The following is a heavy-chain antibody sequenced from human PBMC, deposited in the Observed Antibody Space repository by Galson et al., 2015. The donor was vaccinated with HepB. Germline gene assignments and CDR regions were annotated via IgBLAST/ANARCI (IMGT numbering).Heavy chain of an antibody. Sequence: SLRLSCAASGFTFSGSAMHWVRQASGKGLEWVGRIRSKANSYATAYAASVKGRFTISRDDSKNTAYLQMNSLKTEDTAVYYCTRLFWTAAMDVWGKGTTVTVSS. CDR3: TRLFWTAAMDV. J-gene: IGHJ6*04. D-gene: IGHD3/OR15-3a*01. V-gene: IGHV3-73*01. CDR2: IRSKANSYAT. CDR1: GFTFSGSA.